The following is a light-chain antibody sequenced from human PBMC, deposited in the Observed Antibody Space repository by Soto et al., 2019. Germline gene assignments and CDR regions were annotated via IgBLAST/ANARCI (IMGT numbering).Light chain of an antibody. V-gene: IGLV1-44*01. J-gene: IGLJ1*01. Sequence: QSVLTQPPSVSETPGQRVTISCSGSSSNIGSNTVNWYRQLPETAPNLLIYSNTQRPSGVPDRFSGSKSGTSASLAISGLQSEDEADYYCAVWDDSLNGGVFGTGTKVTVL. CDR3: AVWDDSLNGGV. CDR1: SSNIGSNT. CDR2: SNT.